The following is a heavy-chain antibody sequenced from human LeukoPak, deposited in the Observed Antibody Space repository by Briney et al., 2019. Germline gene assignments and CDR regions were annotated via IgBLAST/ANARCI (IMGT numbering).Heavy chain of an antibody. J-gene: IGHJ6*04. Sequence: KPSETLSLTCTVSGGSISSYYWSWIRQPPGKGLEWIGYIYYSGSTNYNPSLKSRVTISVDTSKNQFSLKLSSVTAADTAVYYCARGVGHYDFWSGYYADVWGKGTTVTVSS. D-gene: IGHD3-3*01. CDR1: GGSISSYY. V-gene: IGHV4-59*01. CDR2: IYYSGST. CDR3: ARGVGHYDFWSGYYADV.